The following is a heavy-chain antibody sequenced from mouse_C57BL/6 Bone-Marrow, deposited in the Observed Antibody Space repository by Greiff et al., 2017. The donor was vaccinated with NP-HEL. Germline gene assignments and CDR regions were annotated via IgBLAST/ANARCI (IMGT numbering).Heavy chain of an antibody. J-gene: IGHJ1*03. D-gene: IGHD1-2*01. CDR3: ASSSPNLVLRPPGYFDV. Sequence: QVQLQQPGAELVKPGASVKLSCKASGYTFTSYWMHWVKQRPGQGLEWIGMIHPNSGSTNYNEKFKSKATLTVDKSSSTASMQLSSLTSEDSAVYYCASSSPNLVLRPPGYFDVWGTGTTVTVSS. CDR2: IHPNSGST. CDR1: GYTFTSYW. V-gene: IGHV1-64*01.